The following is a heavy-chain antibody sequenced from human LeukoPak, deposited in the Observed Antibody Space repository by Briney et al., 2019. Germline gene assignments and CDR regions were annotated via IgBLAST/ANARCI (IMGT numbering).Heavy chain of an antibody. V-gene: IGHV3-21*01. CDR2: ISSSSSYI. D-gene: IGHD3-3*01. CDR3: ARAGGLLFLEWLTWFDP. J-gene: IGHJ5*02. CDR1: GFTFSSYC. Sequence: GGSLRLSCAASGFTFSSYCMNWVRQAPGKGLEWVSSISSSSSYIYYADSVKGRFTISRDNAKNSLYLQMNSLRAEDTAVYYCARAGGLLFLEWLTWFDPWGQGTLVTVSS.